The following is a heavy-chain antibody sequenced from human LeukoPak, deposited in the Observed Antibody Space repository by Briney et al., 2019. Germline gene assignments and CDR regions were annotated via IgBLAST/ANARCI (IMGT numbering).Heavy chain of an antibody. J-gene: IGHJ4*02. CDR1: GLTFSSYA. D-gene: IGHD1-26*01. CDR2: ISDSGDSS. Sequence: GASLRLSCAASGLTFSSYAMSWVRQAPGKGLEWVSAISDSGDSSYYADSIKGRFAISRDNSKNTLYLQMNSLRAEDTAVYYCARDSEESPPIDYWGQGTLVTVSS. V-gene: IGHV3-23*01. CDR3: ARDSEESPPIDY.